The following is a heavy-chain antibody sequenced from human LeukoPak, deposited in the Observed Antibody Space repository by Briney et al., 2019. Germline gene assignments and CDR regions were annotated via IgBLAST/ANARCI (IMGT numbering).Heavy chain of an antibody. Sequence: GGSLRLSCAASGFTFSSYTMNWVRQAPGKGLEWVSSISSSSSYIYYADSVKGRFTISRDNAKNSLYLQMNSLRAEDTAVYYCARDPYSGSYGNYYYYFMDVWGKGTTVTISS. CDR1: GFTFSSYT. CDR2: ISSSSSYI. CDR3: ARDPYSGSYGNYYYYFMDV. J-gene: IGHJ6*03. D-gene: IGHD1-26*01. V-gene: IGHV3-21*01.